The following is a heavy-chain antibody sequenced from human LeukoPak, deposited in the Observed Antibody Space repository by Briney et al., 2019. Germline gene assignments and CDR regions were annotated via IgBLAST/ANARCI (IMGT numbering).Heavy chain of an antibody. D-gene: IGHD3-10*01. CDR1: EFSLRSYT. CDR3: AKRDGEQSLRHFDY. V-gene: IGHV3-23*01. Sequence: QPGGSLRLSCGDSEFSLRSYTMNWVRQAPGKGLEWVSGLSGSGGSKYYADSVKGRFTISRDNSKNTLYLQMNSLRAEDTAVYYCAKRDGEQSLRHFDYWGQGTLVTVSS. CDR2: LSGSGGSK. J-gene: IGHJ4*02.